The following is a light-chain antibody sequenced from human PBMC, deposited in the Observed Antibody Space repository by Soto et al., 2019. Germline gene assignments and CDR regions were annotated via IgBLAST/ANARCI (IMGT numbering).Light chain of an antibody. J-gene: IGKJ5*01. V-gene: IGKV3-15*01. CDR1: QRISSK. CDR2: DTS. CDR3: QQYNTWRSIS. Sequence: EIVMTKYKATLSVSPGERATLSCRASQRISSKLAWYQHRPGQAPSLLTYDTSTRAAGIPAGFTGSGSGTDFTLTISSLQSEDFAVYYCQQYNTWRSISFGQGTRLEIK.